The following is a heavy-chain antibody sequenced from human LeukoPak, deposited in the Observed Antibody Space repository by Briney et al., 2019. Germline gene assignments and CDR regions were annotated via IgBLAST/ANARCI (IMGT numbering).Heavy chain of an antibody. Sequence: GGSLRLSCAVSGFTFSSYGMSWVRQAPGKGLEWVSSISGSGGNTYYADSVKGRFTISRDNSKSTMYLQMNSLRAEDTAVYHCAKTNGYYDLWGQGTLVTVSS. V-gene: IGHV3-23*01. CDR1: GFTFSSYG. J-gene: IGHJ4*02. D-gene: IGHD3-22*01. CDR2: ISGSGGNT. CDR3: AKTNGYYDL.